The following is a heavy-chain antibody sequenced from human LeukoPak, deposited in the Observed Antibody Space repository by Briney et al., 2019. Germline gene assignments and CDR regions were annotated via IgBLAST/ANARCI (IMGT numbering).Heavy chain of an antibody. Sequence: GGSLRLSCAASGFTFSSYGMHWVRQAPGKGLEWAANIKQDESEKYYLGSVKGRFTISRDNTKNSLYLEMSSLRAEDTAVYYCATIEAVRFQYWGQGTLVAVSS. CDR1: GFTFSSYG. V-gene: IGHV3-7*01. CDR2: IKQDESEK. CDR3: ATIEAVRFQY. D-gene: IGHD3-3*01. J-gene: IGHJ4*02.